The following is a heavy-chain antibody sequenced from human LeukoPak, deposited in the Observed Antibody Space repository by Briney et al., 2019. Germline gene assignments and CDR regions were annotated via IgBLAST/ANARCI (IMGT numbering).Heavy chain of an antibody. CDR2: ISYDGSNK. D-gene: IGHD2-2*01. V-gene: IGHV3-30*18. CDR1: GFTFSSYG. J-gene: IGHJ5*02. Sequence: GGSLRLSCAASGFTFSSYGMHWVRQAPGKGLEWVAVISYDGSNKYYADSVKGRFTISRDNSKNTLYLQMNSLRAEDTAVYYCAKLHAPADCSSTSCYAWNWFGPWGQGTLVTVSS. CDR3: AKLHAPADCSSTSCYAWNWFGP.